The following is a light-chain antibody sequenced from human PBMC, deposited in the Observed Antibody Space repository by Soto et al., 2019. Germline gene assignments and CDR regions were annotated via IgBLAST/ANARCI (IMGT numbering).Light chain of an antibody. CDR3: SSYTSTNTPYV. CDR2: EVT. V-gene: IGLV2-14*01. CDR1: SSDVGAYNF. Sequence: QSVLTQPASVSGSPGQSITISCTGSSSDVGAYNFVSWYQHHPGRAPKLILYEVTTRPSGVSSRCSGSKSGNTASLTISGLQADDEATYYCSSYTSTNTPYVFGTGTKVTVL. J-gene: IGLJ1*01.